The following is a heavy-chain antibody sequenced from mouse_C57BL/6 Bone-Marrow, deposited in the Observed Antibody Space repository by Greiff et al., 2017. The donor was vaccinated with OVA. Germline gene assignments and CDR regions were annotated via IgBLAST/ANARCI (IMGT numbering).Heavy chain of an antibody. V-gene: IGHV14-4*01. D-gene: IGHD1-1*01. J-gene: IGHJ2*01. Sequence: EVQLKESGAELVRPGASVKLSCTASGFNIKDDYMHWVKQRPEQGLEWIGWIDPENGDTEYASKFQGKATITADTSSNTAYLQLSSLTSEDTAVYYCTTNTTVVAPDYWGQGTTLTVSS. CDR1: GFNIKDDY. CDR2: IDPENGDT. CDR3: TTNTTVVAPDY.